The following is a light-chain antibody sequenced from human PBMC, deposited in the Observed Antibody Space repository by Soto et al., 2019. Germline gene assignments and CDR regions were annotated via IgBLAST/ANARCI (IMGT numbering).Light chain of an antibody. V-gene: IGLV2-11*01. Sequence: QSALTQPRSVSGSPGQSVTISCTGTSSDVGGYNYVSWYQQHPGKAPKLMIYDVSKRPSGVPDRFSGSKSGNTASLTISALQAEDEADYYCCSYAGSYTHVFGTGTKLTVL. CDR3: CSYAGSYTHV. CDR1: SSDVGGYNY. J-gene: IGLJ1*01. CDR2: DVS.